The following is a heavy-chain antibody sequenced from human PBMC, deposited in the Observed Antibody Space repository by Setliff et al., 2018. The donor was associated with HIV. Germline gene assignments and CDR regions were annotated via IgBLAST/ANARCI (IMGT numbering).Heavy chain of an antibody. CDR3: ASSRRGSYAIDN. V-gene: IGHV1-46*01. CDR2: SYPSDGRT. J-gene: IGHJ4*02. Sequence: GASVKVSCKASGYTFTSYYLHWLRQAPGQGLEWMGISYPSDGRTQYAQKFQGRVSITTDESTSTAYMELTSLKSEDTAVYYCASSRRGSYAIDNWGQGTLVTVSS. D-gene: IGHD3-16*01. CDR1: GYTFTSYY.